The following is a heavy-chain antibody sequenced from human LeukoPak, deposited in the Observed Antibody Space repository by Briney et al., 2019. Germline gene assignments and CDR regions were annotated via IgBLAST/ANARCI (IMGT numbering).Heavy chain of an antibody. CDR1: ASTFTSYG. D-gene: IGHD3-22*01. J-gene: IGHJ5*02. Sequence: ASVTVSCTSSASTFTSYGISWVRQAPGQGLEWMGWISVYNGYTHYAHNLQGRVTMTTDTSTSTAYMELRSLSSDDTAVYYCARDEARYSSGYYPNWFDPWGQGTLGTVS. CDR2: ISVYNGYT. CDR3: ARDEARYSSGYYPNWFDP. V-gene: IGHV1-18*01.